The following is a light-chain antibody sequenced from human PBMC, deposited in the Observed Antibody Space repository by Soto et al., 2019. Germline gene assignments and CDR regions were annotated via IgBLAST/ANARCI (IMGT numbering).Light chain of an antibody. V-gene: IGKV1-9*01. CDR2: AAS. Sequence: DIHLTQSPSFLSASVGDRVTITCRASQGCSSYLAWYQQKPGKAPRLLIYAASTLQSEVPSRFSGSGSGTEFTLKISSLQPDHFATYCCQQVNNYPLTFGQGTRLEIK. CDR1: QGCSSY. CDR3: QQVNNYPLT. J-gene: IGKJ5*01.